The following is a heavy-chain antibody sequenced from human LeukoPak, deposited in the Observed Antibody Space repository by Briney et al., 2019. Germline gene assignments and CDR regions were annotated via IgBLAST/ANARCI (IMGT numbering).Heavy chain of an antibody. CDR3: ARETLFNYYDSRQYFDY. CDR2: IYYSGST. V-gene: IGHV4-59*06. CDR1: SDSISSYY. Sequence: SETLSLTCTVSSDSISSYYWSWIRQPPGKGLEWIGYIYYSGSTYYNPSLKSRVTISVDTSKNQFSLKLSSVTAADTAVYYCARETLFNYYDSRQYFDYWGQGTLVTVSS. J-gene: IGHJ4*02. D-gene: IGHD3-22*01.